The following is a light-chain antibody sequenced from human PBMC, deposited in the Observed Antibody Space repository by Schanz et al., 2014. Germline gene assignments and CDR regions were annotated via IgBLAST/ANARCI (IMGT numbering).Light chain of an antibody. Sequence: ENVLTQSPGTLSLSPGERATLSCRASESLNSRFLAWYQQKPGQAPRLLISGASTRATGIPARISGSGSGTEFTLTISRLEPEDFAVFYCQQFGKLPWTFGQGTKVEIK. CDR1: ESLNSRF. V-gene: IGKV3-20*01. J-gene: IGKJ1*01. CDR3: QQFGKLPWT. CDR2: GAS.